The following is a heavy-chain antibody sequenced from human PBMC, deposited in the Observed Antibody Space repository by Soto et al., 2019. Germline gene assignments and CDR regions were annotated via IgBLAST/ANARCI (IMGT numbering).Heavy chain of an antibody. CDR3: ERRVLPVDYFDY. Sequence: QVQLQESGPGLVKPSQTLSLTCTVSGGSISSGGYYWSWIRQHPGKGLEWIGYIYYSGSTYYNPSLKSRVTISVDTSKNQFYLKMSSVTAAETAVYYCERRVLPVDYFDYWGQGTLVPVSS. CDR2: IYYSGST. V-gene: IGHV4-31*03. CDR1: GGSISSGGYY. J-gene: IGHJ4*02. D-gene: IGHD3-10*01.